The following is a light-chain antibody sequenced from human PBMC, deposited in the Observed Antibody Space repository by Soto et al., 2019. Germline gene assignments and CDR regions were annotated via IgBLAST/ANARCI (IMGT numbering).Light chain of an antibody. CDR3: IQHNNYPWT. J-gene: IGKJ1*01. V-gene: IGKV1-17*01. CDR1: QAIRND. CDR2: IAY. Sequence: DIQMTQSPSSLSASVGDRVTITCRASQAIRNDVGWYQQKPGKDPKRLIYIAYRLESGVPSRFSGSGFGTEFTLTISALQPEDFATYYCIQHNNYPWTFGQGTKVDIK.